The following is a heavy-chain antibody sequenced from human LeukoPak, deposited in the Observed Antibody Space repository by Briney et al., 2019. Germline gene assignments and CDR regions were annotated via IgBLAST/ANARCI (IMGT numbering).Heavy chain of an antibody. CDR2: LYYTGTT. CDR3: AREGRYRYGYNEYHSYMDI. V-gene: IGHV4-39*07. CDR1: GGSITSSNYY. D-gene: IGHD5-24*01. J-gene: IGHJ6*03. Sequence: PSETLSLTCTVSGGSITSSNYYWGRLRQTPGKGLEWYGGLYYTGTTYYNSSLKSRITMSIDTSKNQFSLKLSSVTAAETAVYYCAREGRYRYGYNEYHSYMDIWGKGTTVTVSS.